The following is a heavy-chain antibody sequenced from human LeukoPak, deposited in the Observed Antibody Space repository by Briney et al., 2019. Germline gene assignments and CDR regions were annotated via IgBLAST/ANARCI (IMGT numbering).Heavy chain of an antibody. CDR1: GFTFSSYA. Sequence: WGSLRLSCAASGFTFSSYAMHWVRQAPGKGLEWVAVTSYDESNKYYADSVKGQFTISRDNSKNTLYLQMNSLRGEDTAVYYCARVVVSSSSDYFDYWGQGTLVTVSS. V-gene: IGHV3-30*04. CDR2: TSYDESNK. CDR3: ARVVVSSSSDYFDY. D-gene: IGHD6-6*01. J-gene: IGHJ4*02.